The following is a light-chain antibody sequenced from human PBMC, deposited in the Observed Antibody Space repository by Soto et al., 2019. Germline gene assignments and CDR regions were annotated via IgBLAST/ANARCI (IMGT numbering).Light chain of an antibody. CDR1: SSNIGSNF. Sequence: QSVLTQPPSASGTPGQRVTISCSGSSSNIGSNFGYWYQQLPGTAPKLLIYKDNQRPSGVPDRFSGSKSGTSVSLAISGLRPEDEAEYYCSVWEDNVDGWVFGGGTKLTVL. V-gene: IGLV1-47*01. CDR2: KDN. CDR3: SVWEDNVDGWV. J-gene: IGLJ3*02.